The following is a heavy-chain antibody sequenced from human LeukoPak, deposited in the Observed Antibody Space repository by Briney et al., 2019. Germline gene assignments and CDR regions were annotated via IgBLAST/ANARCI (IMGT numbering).Heavy chain of an antibody. V-gene: IGHV4-38-2*02. CDR2: INHSGST. D-gene: IGHD6-19*01. Sequence: SETLSLTCTLSGYSISSGYYWGWIRQPPGKGLEWIGEINHSGSTNYNPSLKSRVTISVDTSKNQFSLKLSSVTAADTAVYYCATPARGGSALPWGQGTLVTVSS. CDR3: ATPARGGSALP. J-gene: IGHJ5*02. CDR1: GYSISSGYY.